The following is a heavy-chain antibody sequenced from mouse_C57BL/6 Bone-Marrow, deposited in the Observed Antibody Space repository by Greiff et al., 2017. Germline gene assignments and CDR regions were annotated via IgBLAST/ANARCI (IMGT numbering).Heavy chain of an antibody. V-gene: IGHV1-50*01. D-gene: IGHD2-5*01. CDR3: AKRGSNYFYWYFDV. Sequence: QLQQPGAELVKPGASVKLSCKASGYTFTSYWMQWVKQRPGQGLEWIGEIDPSDSYTNYNQKFKGKATLTVDTSSSTAYMQLSSLTSEDSAVYYCAKRGSNYFYWYFDVWGTGTTVTVSS. J-gene: IGHJ1*03. CDR1: GYTFTSYW. CDR2: IDPSDSYT.